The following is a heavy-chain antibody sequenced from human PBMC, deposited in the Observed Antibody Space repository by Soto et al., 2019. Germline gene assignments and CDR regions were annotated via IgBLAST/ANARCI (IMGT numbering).Heavy chain of an antibody. CDR3: ARDGYGDYVSY. J-gene: IGHJ4*02. D-gene: IGHD4-17*01. CDR1: GGTFSSYT. Sequence: QVQLVQSGAEVKKPGSSVKVSCKASGGTFSSYTISWVRQAPEQGLEWMGRIIPILGIANYAQKFQGRVTITADKSTSTAYIELSSLRSEDTAVYYCARDGYGDYVSYWGQGTLVTVSS. V-gene: IGHV1-69*08. CDR2: IIPILGIA.